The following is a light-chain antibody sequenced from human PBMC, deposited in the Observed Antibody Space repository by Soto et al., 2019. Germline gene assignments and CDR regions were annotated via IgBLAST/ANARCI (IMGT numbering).Light chain of an antibody. CDR1: QSVTSN. J-gene: IGKJ5*01. V-gene: IGKV3-11*01. Sequence: EIVLTQSPATLSLSPGERATLSCRASQSVTSNLAWYQQKPGQAPRLLIFEASTRATGVPARFSGSGSGTDFTLTISSLEPEDFAVYYCQQRSNWPPFTFGQGTRLEI. CDR3: QQRSNWPPFT. CDR2: EAS.